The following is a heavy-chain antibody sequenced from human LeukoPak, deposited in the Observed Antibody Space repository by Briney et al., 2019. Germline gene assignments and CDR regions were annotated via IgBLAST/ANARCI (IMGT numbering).Heavy chain of an antibody. D-gene: IGHD5-12*01. J-gene: IGHJ4*02. V-gene: IGHV3-7*01. CDR1: GLTLSSYW. Sequence: GGSLRLSCAASGLTLSSYWMSWVRQAPGKGLEWVANIKQDGSEKYYVDSVKGRFTISRDNAKNSLDLQMNSLRAEDTAVYYCARIVGAYSGYEFIFDYWGQGTLVTVSS. CDR3: ARIVGAYSGYEFIFDY. CDR2: IKQDGSEK.